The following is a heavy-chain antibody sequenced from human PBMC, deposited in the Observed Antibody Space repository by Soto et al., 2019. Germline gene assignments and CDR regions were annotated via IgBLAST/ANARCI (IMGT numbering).Heavy chain of an antibody. D-gene: IGHD3-22*01. CDR1: GGSISSSGYY. CDR2: IFYSGTT. Sequence: SETLSLTCTVSGGSISSSGYYWGWIRQSPGKGLEWIGTIFYSGTTYYNPSLESRITISQDTSNNQFSLKLTSVTAADTAVYYCARHYYDSSGYPAPYYHGMDVWGQGTTVTVSS. CDR3: ARHYYDSSGYPAPYYHGMDV. V-gene: IGHV4-39*01. J-gene: IGHJ6*02.